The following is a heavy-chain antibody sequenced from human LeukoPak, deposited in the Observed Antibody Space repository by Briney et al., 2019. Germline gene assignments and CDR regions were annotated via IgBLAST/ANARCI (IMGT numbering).Heavy chain of an antibody. CDR3: ARAINDILTGYLVPPYYYYMDV. V-gene: IGHV1-2*02. J-gene: IGHJ6*03. Sequence: ASVKVSCKASGYTFTGYYMHWVRQAPGQGLEWMGWINPNSGGTNYAQKFQGRVTMTRDTSISTAYMELSRLRSDDTAVYYCARAINDILTGYLVPPYYYYMDVWGKGTTVTISS. CDR1: GYTFTGYY. CDR2: INPNSGGT. D-gene: IGHD3-9*01.